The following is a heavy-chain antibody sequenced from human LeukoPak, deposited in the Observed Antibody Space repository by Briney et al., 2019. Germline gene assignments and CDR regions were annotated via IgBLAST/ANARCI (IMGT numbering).Heavy chain of an antibody. CDR1: GGSISSSSYY. D-gene: IGHD3-3*01. CDR3: ARVTAVTIFGVAGANYYYYMDV. CDR2: IYTSGST. Sequence: SETLSLTCTVSGGSISSSSYYWSWIRQPAGKGLEWIGRIYTSGSTNYNPSLKSRVTMSVDTSKNQFSLKLSSVTAADTAVYYCARVTAVTIFGVAGANYYYYMDVWGKGTTVTVSS. V-gene: IGHV4-61*02. J-gene: IGHJ6*03.